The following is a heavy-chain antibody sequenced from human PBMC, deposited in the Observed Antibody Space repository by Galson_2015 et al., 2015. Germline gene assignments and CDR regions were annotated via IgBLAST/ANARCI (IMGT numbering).Heavy chain of an antibody. V-gene: IGHV3-23*01. CDR3: ARRGENWGDFDY. Sequence: SLRLSCAASGFTFSSYAMNWVRQAPGKGLEWVSSISGSDPRTFYADSVKGRFTVSRDNSKNTLFLQMNSLRAEDTAVYFCARRGENWGDFDYWGQGSLVTVSS. CDR2: ISGSDPRT. CDR1: GFTFSSYA. D-gene: IGHD7-27*01. J-gene: IGHJ4*02.